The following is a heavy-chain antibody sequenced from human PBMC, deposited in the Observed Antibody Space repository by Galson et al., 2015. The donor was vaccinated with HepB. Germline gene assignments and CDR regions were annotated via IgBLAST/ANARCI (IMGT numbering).Heavy chain of an antibody. J-gene: IGHJ6*02. Sequence: SLRLSCAASRFNFRTYAMSWVRRAPGKGLEWVSAISTSGGYTYYADSVKGRFTISRDNFKDTLYLQMNSLGADDTAIYYCAKDQTLPSDENYGMDVWGQGTTVAVSS. CDR2: ISTSGGYT. D-gene: IGHD2-21*02. V-gene: IGHV3-23*01. CDR3: AKDQTLPSDENYGMDV. CDR1: RFNFRTYA.